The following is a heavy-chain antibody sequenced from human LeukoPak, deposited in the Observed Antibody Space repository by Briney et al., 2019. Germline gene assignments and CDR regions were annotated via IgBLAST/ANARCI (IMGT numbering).Heavy chain of an antibody. CDR3: ARGQGYYDILTGYYNDAFDI. Sequence: SQTLSLTCAVSGGSISSGGYSWSWIRQPPGKGLEWIGYIYHSGSTYYNPSLKSRVTISVDRSKNQFSLKLCSVTAADTAVYYCARGQGYYDILTGYYNDAFDIWGQGTMVTVSS. CDR1: GGSISSGGYS. J-gene: IGHJ3*02. D-gene: IGHD3-9*01. CDR2: IYHSGST. V-gene: IGHV4-30-2*01.